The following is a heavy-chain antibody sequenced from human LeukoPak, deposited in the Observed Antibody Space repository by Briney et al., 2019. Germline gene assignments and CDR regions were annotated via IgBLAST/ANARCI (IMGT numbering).Heavy chain of an antibody. J-gene: IGHJ6*02. Sequence: SETLSLTSTVSGGSISSYYWSWIRQPPGKGLEWIGYIYYSGSTNYNPSLKSRVTISVDTSKNQFSLKLSSVTAADTAVYYCARLPAPDYYYGMDVWGQGTTVTVSS. CDR2: IYYSGST. V-gene: IGHV4-59*08. CDR3: ARLPAPDYYYGMDV. CDR1: GGSISSYY.